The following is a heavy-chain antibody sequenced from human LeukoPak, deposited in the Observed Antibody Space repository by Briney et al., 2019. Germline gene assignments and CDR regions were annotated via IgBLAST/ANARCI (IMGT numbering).Heavy chain of an antibody. CDR3: ARDLAAQRGDY. D-gene: IGHD6-13*01. V-gene: IGHV3-72*01. Sequence: GGSLRLSCAASGFTFSDYYMDWVRQAPGKGLEWVGRIRNKANSYTTGYAASVKGRFTISRDDSKNSLYLQMNSLKTEDTAVYYCARDLAAQRGDYWGQGTLVTVSS. J-gene: IGHJ4*02. CDR1: GFTFSDYY. CDR2: IRNKANSYTT.